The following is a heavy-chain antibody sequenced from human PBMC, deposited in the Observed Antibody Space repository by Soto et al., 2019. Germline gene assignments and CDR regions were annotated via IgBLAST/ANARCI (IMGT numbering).Heavy chain of an antibody. D-gene: IGHD3-10*01. CDR2: IYYSGST. Sequence: NPSETLSLTCTVSGGSMTSGDYYWNWIRQPPGKGLEWIGSIYYSGSTDYNPSLKSRVAISVDTSKNQFSLELNSVTAADTAVYYCASQRGGGSGLYGLDVWGLGTTVTVSS. V-gene: IGHV4-30-4*01. J-gene: IGHJ6*02. CDR3: ASQRGGGSGLYGLDV. CDR1: GGSMTSGDYY.